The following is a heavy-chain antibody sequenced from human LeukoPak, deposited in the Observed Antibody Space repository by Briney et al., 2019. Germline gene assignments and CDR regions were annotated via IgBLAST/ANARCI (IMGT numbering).Heavy chain of an antibody. J-gene: IGHJ4*02. CDR2: IYTSGST. CDR3: ARGSLYYFDY. Sequence: SETLSLTCTVSGGSISSSSYYWGWIRQPPGKGLEWIGRIYTSGSTNYNPSLKSRVTMSVDTSKNQFSLKLSSVTAADTAVYYCARGSLYYFDYWGQGTLVTVSS. D-gene: IGHD3-16*01. V-gene: IGHV4-61*02. CDR1: GGSISSSSYY.